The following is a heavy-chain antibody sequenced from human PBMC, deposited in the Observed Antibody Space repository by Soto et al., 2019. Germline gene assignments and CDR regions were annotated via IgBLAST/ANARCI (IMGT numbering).Heavy chain of an antibody. V-gene: IGHV4-30-2*01. J-gene: IGHJ4*02. CDR3: ASLDTAMDFDY. D-gene: IGHD5-18*01. CDR1: GGSISSGGYS. Sequence: SETLSLTCAVSGGSISSGGYSWSWIRQPPGKGLDWIGYIYHSGSTYYNPSLKSRVTISVDRSKNQFSLKLSSVTAADTAVYYCASLDTAMDFDYWGQGTLVT. CDR2: IYHSGST.